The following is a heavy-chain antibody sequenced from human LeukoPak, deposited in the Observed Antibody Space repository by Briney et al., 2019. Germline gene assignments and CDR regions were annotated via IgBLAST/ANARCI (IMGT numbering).Heavy chain of an antibody. CDR1: GGSISTGDYY. D-gene: IGHD3-3*01. CDR3: ASNLRFLEWLPDS. J-gene: IGHJ4*02. CDR2: IYYSGST. V-gene: IGHV4-30-4*01. Sequence: ASQTLSLTCTVSGGSISTGDYYWSWIRQPPGKALEWIGYIYYSGSTYYNPSLRSRITISVDMAKSQSSLRLSSVTAADTAVYYCASNLRFLEWLPDSWGQGTLVTVSS.